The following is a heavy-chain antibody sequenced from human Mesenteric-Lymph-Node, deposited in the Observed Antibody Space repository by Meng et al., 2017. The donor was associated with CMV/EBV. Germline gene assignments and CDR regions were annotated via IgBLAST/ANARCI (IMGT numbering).Heavy chain of an antibody. Sequence: SVKVSCKASGGTFSSYAISWVRQAPGQGLEWMGGIIPILGIANYAQKFQGRVTITADKSTSTAYMELSSLRSEDTAVYYCARTGGLDYSNSRGDYYYGMNVWGQGTTVTVSS. CDR2: IIPILGIA. CDR3: ARTGGLDYSNSRGDYYYGMNV. V-gene: IGHV1-69*10. CDR1: GGTFSSYA. J-gene: IGHJ6*02. D-gene: IGHD4-11*01.